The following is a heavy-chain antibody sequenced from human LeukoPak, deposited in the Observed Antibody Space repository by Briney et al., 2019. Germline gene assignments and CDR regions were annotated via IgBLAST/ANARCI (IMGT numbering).Heavy chain of an antibody. CDR1: GYTFTGYY. CDR3: ARGYSGYDPLFDY. CDR2: INPNSGGT. V-gene: IGHV1-2*02. D-gene: IGHD5-12*01. Sequence: ASAKVSCKASGYTFTGYYMHWVRQAPGQGLEWMGWINPNSGGTNYAQKFQGRVTMTRDTSISTAYMELSRLRSDDTAVYYCARGYSGYDPLFDYWGQGTLVTVSS. J-gene: IGHJ4*02.